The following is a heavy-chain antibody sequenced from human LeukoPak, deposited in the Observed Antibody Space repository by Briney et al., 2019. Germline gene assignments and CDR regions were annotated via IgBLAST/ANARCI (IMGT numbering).Heavy chain of an antibody. J-gene: IGHJ3*02. CDR2: IIPIFGTA. CDR1: GGTFSKYT. V-gene: IGHV1-69*13. CDR3: ARGGWDGYNSHDAFDI. D-gene: IGHD5-24*01. Sequence: ASVKVSCKASGGTFSKYTISWVRQAPGQGLEWMGGIIPIFGTANYAQKFQGRVTITADESTSTAYMELSSLRSEDTAVYYCARGGWDGYNSHDAFDIWGQGTMVTVSS.